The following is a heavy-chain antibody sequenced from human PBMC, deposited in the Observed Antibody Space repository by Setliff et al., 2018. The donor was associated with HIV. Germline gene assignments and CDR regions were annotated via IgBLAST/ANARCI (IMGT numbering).Heavy chain of an antibody. CDR3: ARGGGTIIGANFDY. CDR1: GGSSSGYN. CDR2: INHSGST. D-gene: IGHD3-3*01. V-gene: IGHV4-34*04. J-gene: IGHJ4*02. Sequence: SETLSLTCAVYGGSSSGYNWSWIRQTPGKGLEWIGEINHSGSTNHNPSLKSRATISVDTSKNQFSLKLSSVTAADTAVYYCARGGGTIIGANFDYWGQGTLVTVSS.